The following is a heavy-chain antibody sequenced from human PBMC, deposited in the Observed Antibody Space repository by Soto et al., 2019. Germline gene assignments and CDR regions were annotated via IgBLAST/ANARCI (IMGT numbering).Heavy chain of an antibody. D-gene: IGHD6-13*01. CDR1: GFTVSSNY. V-gene: IGHV3-53*04. CDR2: IYSDGST. Sequence: GGSLRLSCAASGFTVSSNYMTWVRQAPGKGLEWVSIIYSDGSTYYADSVKGRFTISRHNSKNTLYLQMNSLRAEDTAVYYCARVGYSSNWTLLFNWFEPWGQGTLVTGSS. J-gene: IGHJ5*02. CDR3: ARVGYSSNWTLLFNWFEP.